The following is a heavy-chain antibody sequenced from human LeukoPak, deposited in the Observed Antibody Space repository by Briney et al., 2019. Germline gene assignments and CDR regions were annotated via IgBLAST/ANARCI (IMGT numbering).Heavy chain of an antibody. D-gene: IGHD2/OR15-2a*01. CDR2: INPSGGST. J-gene: IGHJ6*03. CDR3: ARAPNSSRGSYYYYMDV. CDR1: GYTFTSYY. V-gene: IGHV1-46*01. Sequence: ASVKVSCKASGYTFTSYYMHWVRQAPGQGLEWMGIINPSGGSTSYAQKFQGRVTMTRDMSTSTVYMELSSLRSEDTAVYYCARAPNSSRGSYYYYMDVWGKGTTVTVSS.